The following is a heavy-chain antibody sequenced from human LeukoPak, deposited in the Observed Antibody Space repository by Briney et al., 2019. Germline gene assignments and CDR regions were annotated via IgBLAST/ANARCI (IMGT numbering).Heavy chain of an antibody. CDR1: GRSSSGYY. Sequence: SETLSLTCAVYGRSSSGYYWSWIRQPPGKGLEWIAEINHSGSTNDNACLRSRGTVYVDTSKNQCSLKLTSVTAADTALYYCARHGPPMQTMFFDFLGQGALVIVSS. D-gene: IGHD3-10*02. CDR2: INHSGST. J-gene: IGHJ4*02. V-gene: IGHV4-34*01. CDR3: ARHGPPMQTMFFDF.